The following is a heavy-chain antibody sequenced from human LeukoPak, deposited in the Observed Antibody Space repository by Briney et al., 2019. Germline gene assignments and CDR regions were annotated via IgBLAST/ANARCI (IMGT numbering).Heavy chain of an antibody. CDR2: ISSDGRST. J-gene: IGHJ6*03. CDR3: ARERDLRGAYCMDV. V-gene: IGHV3-74*01. D-gene: IGHD5/OR15-5a*01. Sequence: GGSLRLSCAASGFTFRTYWMHWVRQAPGKGLVWFSRISSDGRSTIYPDAVKGRFTISRDNTNNILYLQMNSLRGDDTAVYYCARERDLRGAYCMDVWGKGTTVTVSS. CDR1: GFTFRTYW.